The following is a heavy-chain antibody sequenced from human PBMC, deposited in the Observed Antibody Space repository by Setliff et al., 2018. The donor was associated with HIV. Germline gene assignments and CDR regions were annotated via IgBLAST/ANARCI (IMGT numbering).Heavy chain of an antibody. CDR3: ASQYCSAGSCYSDY. D-gene: IGHD2-15*01. Sequence: ASETLSLTCAVYGASFSAYYWSWIRQPPGKGLEWIGEINYSGSTNYKASLKSRVTISADTSKNQFSLKLSSVTAADTAMYYCASQYCSAGSCYSDYWGQGTLVTVSS. J-gene: IGHJ4*02. V-gene: IGHV4-34*01. CDR1: GASFSAYY. CDR2: INYSGST.